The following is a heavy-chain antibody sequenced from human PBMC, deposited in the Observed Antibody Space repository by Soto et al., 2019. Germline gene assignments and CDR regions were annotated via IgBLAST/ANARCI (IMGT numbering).Heavy chain of an antibody. CDR1: GGSISSSSYY. CDR3: ARQKLWFGELSIDY. Sequence: SQTLSLTCTVSGGSISSSSYYWGWIRQPPGKGLEWIGSIYYSGSTYYNPSLKSRVTISVDTSKNQFSLKLSSVTAADTAVYYCARQKLWFGELSIDYWGQGTLVTVSS. CDR2: IYYSGST. D-gene: IGHD3-10*01. J-gene: IGHJ4*02. V-gene: IGHV4-39*01.